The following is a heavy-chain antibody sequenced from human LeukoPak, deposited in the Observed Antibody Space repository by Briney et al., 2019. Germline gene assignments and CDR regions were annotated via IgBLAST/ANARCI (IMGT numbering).Heavy chain of an antibody. CDR2: IIPIFGTA. CDR1: GGTFSSYA. V-gene: IGHV1-69*05. CDR3: ARGLGYYYYMDV. D-gene: IGHD7-27*01. J-gene: IGHJ6*03. Sequence: ASVKVSCKASGGTFSSYAISWVRQAPGQGLEWMGGIIPIFGTANYAQKFQGRVTITTDESTSTAYMELSSLRSEDTAVYYCARGLGYYYYMDVWSKGTAVTVSS.